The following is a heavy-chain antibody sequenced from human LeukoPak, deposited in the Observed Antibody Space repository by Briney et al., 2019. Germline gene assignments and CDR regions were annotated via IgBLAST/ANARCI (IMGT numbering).Heavy chain of an antibody. J-gene: IGHJ6*03. Sequence: ASVKVSCKASGGTFNNYAVSWVRQAPGQGLEWMGGIIPSFGTANYAQKFQGRVTITADESTNTAYMELSSLRSEDTAVYYCARHMWGSGSYYNPEDDEDYYYYYMDVWGKGTTVTVSS. CDR3: ARHMWGSGSYYNPEDDEDYYYYYMDV. V-gene: IGHV1-69*01. CDR1: GGTFNNYA. CDR2: IIPSFGTA. D-gene: IGHD3-10*01.